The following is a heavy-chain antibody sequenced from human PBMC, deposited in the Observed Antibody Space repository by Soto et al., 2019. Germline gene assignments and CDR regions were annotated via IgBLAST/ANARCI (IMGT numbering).Heavy chain of an antibody. Sequence: QMQVVQSGPEVRTPGTSVRVSCKASGFTYSSSAVQWVRQARGQRLEWIGWIVVGADNTNYAQELQGRLTITRDVSKNTAYMELSSLRSEDTAVYYCAAELYSPGRCCSFDIWGQGTVVTVSS. J-gene: IGHJ3*02. D-gene: IGHD2-15*01. CDR2: IVVGADNT. CDR3: AAELYSPGRCCSFDI. V-gene: IGHV1-58*01. CDR1: GFTYSSSA.